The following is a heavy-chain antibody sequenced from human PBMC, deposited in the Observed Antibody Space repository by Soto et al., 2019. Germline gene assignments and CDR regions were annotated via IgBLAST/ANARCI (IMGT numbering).Heavy chain of an antibody. J-gene: IGHJ5*02. Sequence: QVQLVESGGGVVQPGRSLRLSCAASGFTFSSYGMHWVRQAPCKGLEWVAVIWYDGSNKYYADSVKGRFTISRDNSKNTLYLQMNSLRAEDTAVYYCARDREMVRGVIITYWFDPWGQVTLVTVSS. D-gene: IGHD3-10*01. V-gene: IGHV3-33*01. CDR2: IWYDGSNK. CDR3: ARDREMVRGVIITYWFDP. CDR1: GFTFSSYG.